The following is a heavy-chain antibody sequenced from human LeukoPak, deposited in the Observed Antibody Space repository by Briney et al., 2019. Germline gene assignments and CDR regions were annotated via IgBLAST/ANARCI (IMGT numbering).Heavy chain of an antibody. CDR3: ARLSSSGSWYRDAFDI. CDR1: GYSFTSYW. V-gene: IGHV5-51*01. J-gene: IGHJ3*02. CDR2: IYPGDSDT. D-gene: IGHD6-13*01. Sequence: LGESLKISCKGSGYSFTSYWIGWVRQMPGKGLEWMGIIYPGDSDTRYSPSFQGQVTISADKSISTAYLQWSSLKASDTAMYYCARLSSSGSWYRDAFDIWGQGTMVTVSS.